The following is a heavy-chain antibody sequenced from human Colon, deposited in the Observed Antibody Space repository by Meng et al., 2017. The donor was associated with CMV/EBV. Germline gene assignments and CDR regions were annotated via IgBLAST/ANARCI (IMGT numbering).Heavy chain of an antibody. CDR3: ARANTAGYSGRFDP. J-gene: IGHJ5*02. CDR1: GGSISSNTYY. D-gene: IGHD5-12*01. Sequence: GSLRLSCTVSGGSISSNTYYWGWIRQPPGKGPEWIGSIYYSGSTNYIPSLKSRITISQDTSRNQFSLKLSSVTAADTAVYYCARANTAGYSGRFDPWGQGILVTVSS. V-gene: IGHV4-39*07. CDR2: IYYSGST.